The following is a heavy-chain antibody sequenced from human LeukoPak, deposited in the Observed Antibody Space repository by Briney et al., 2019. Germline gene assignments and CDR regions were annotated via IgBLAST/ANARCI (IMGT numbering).Heavy chain of an antibody. D-gene: IGHD3-9*01. CDR2: IYYSGST. CDR1: GGSISSYY. V-gene: IGHV4-59*08. J-gene: IGHJ5*02. CDR3: AGPIRYFDWVRGQDWFDP. Sequence: PSETLSLTCTVSGGSISSYYWSWIRQPPGKGLEWIGYIYYSGSTNYNPSLKSRVTISVDTSKNQFSLKLSSVTAADTAVYYCAGPIRYFDWVRGQDWFDPWGQGTLVTVSS.